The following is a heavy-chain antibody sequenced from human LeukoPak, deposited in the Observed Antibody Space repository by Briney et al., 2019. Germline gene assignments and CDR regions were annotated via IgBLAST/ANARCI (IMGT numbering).Heavy chain of an antibody. CDR2: IDARSGIT. D-gene: IGHD3-3*01. V-gene: IGHV3-48*01. CDR1: GFTFTIFG. J-gene: IGHJ3*02. CDR3: ARTYDFGRGPPGDAFDN. Sequence: PGGSLRLSCATSGFTFTIFGINWVRQAPGKGPEWVSYIDARSGITYYADSVQGRSTISRDNAKESVFLQMNGLRVDDTAVYYCARTYDFGRGPPGDAFDNWGQGTPVIVSS.